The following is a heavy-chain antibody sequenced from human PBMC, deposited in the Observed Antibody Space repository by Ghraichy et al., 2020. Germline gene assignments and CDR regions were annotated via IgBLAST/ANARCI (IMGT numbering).Heavy chain of an antibody. V-gene: IGHV1-2*02. D-gene: IGHD4-17*01. J-gene: IGHJ6*02. CDR1: GYTFTGYY. CDR2: INPNSGGT. CDR3: ARDRSTVTTSYYYYGMDV. Sequence: ASVKVSCKASGYTFTGYYMHWVRQAPGQGLEWMGWINPNSGGTNYAQKFQGRVTMTRDTSISTAYMELSRLRSDDTAVYYCARDRSTVTTSYYYYGMDVWGQGTTVTVSS.